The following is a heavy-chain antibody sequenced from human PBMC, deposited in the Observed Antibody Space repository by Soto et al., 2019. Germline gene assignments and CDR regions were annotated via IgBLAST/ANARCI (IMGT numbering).Heavy chain of an antibody. Sequence: GGSLRLSCAASGFTFSSYEMNWVRQAPGKGLEWVSYISSSGSTIYYADSVKGRFTISRDNAKNSLYLQMNSLRAEDTAVYYCARRIRDGSGSTAFDIRGQGTMVTVSS. CDR3: ARRIRDGSGSTAFDI. V-gene: IGHV3-48*03. CDR1: GFTFSSYE. J-gene: IGHJ3*02. D-gene: IGHD3-10*01. CDR2: ISSSGSTI.